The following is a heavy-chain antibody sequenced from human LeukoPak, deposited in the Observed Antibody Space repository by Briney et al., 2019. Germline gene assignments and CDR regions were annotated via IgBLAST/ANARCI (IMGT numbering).Heavy chain of an antibody. V-gene: IGHV4-34*12. CDR1: GGSFSGYY. D-gene: IGHD2-2*01. CDR2: IIHCGST. J-gene: IGHJ4*02. CDR3: ARRYCSSTSCYAFDY. Sequence: SETLSLTCAVYGGSFSGYYWSWIRQPQGKGMEWMGEIIHCGSTNYNPSLKRRVHITANTSKNQFSLKLSSVTAADTAVYYCARRYCSSTSCYAFDYWGQGTLVTVSS.